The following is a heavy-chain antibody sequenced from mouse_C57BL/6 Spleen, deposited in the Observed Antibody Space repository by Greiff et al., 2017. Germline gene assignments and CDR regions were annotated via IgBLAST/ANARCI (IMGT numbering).Heavy chain of an antibody. D-gene: IGHD1-1*01. Sequence: VKLQESGPELVKPGASVKISCKASGYAFSSSWMNWVKQRPGKGLEWIGRIYPGDGDTNYNGKFKGKATLTADKSSSTSYMQLSSLTTEDSAVYFCARGGYGSSNYAMDYWGQGTSVTVSS. V-gene: IGHV1-82*01. CDR3: ARGGYGSSNYAMDY. CDR2: IYPGDGDT. J-gene: IGHJ4*01. CDR1: GYAFSSSW.